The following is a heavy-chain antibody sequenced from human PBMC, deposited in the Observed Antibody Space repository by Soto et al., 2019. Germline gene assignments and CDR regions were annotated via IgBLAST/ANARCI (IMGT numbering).Heavy chain of an antibody. CDR3: ATYSTAWSSFDY. J-gene: IGHJ4*01. Sequence: EVQLVESGGGLVKPGGSLRLSCVASGFTFSRYSMNWVRQAPGKGLEWVSSVSDSSNYIYYADSVEGRFTISRDNAKNSVYLQMNRLRADDTAIYYCATYSTAWSSFDYWGHGTLVTVSS. CDR1: GFTFSRYS. V-gene: IGHV3-21*02. D-gene: IGHD6-19*01. CDR2: VSDSSNYI.